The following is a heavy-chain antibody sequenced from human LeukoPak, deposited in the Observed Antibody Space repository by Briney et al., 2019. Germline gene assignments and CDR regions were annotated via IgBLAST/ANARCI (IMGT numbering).Heavy chain of an antibody. CDR1: GFTFSSYA. CDR3: ATSGWWGYFDY. J-gene: IGHJ4*02. Sequence: GGSLRLSCAASGFTFSSYAMSWVRQAPGKGLEWVSAISGSGGSTYYADSVRGRFTISRDNSKSTLYLLMNSLRAEDTAVYYCATSGWWGYFDYWGQGTLVTVSS. V-gene: IGHV3-23*01. CDR2: ISGSGGST. D-gene: IGHD6-19*01.